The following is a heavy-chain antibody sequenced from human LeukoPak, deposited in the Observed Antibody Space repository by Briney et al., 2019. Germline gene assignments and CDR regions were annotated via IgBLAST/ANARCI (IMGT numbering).Heavy chain of an antibody. CDR1: GFNFDNYA. J-gene: IGHJ4*02. Sequence: GGSLRLSCVASGFNFDNYAMHWVRQPLGKGLEWVAVISHDERNKYYADSMKGRITISRDNSKNTLFLQMNNLRTEDTALYFCARPSPPGDGYNPPDYWGQGTLVTVSS. CDR3: ARPSPPGDGYNPPDY. CDR2: ISHDERNK. V-gene: IGHV3-30*04. D-gene: IGHD5-24*01.